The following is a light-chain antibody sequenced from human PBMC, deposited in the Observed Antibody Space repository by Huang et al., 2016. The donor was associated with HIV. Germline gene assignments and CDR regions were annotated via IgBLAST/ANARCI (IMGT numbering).Light chain of an antibody. CDR3: QQYNNWPPG. Sequence: EIVMTQSPATLSVSPGERATLSCRASQSVSSNLAWSQQKPGQAPRLVIYGASTRATGNPARFSGSESGTEFTLTISSLQSEDFAVYYCQQYNNWPPGFGPGTKVDIK. J-gene: IGKJ3*01. CDR2: GAS. CDR1: QSVSSN. V-gene: IGKV3-15*01.